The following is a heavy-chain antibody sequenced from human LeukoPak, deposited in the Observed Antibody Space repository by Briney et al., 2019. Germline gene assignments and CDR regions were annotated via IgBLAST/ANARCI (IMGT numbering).Heavy chain of an antibody. V-gene: IGHV3-49*04. Sequence: GGSLRLSCTASGFTFGDYAMSWVRQAPGKGLEWVGFIRSKAYGGTTEYAASVKGRFTISRDDSKSIAYLQMNSLKTEDTAVYYCTRGSGITGTTYGYWSQGTLVTVSS. CDR2: IRSKAYGGTT. D-gene: IGHD1-7*01. CDR1: GFTFGDYA. CDR3: TRGSGITGTTYGY. J-gene: IGHJ4*02.